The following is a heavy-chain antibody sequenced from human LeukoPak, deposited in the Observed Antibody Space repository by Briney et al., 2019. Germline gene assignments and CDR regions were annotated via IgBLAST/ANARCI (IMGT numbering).Heavy chain of an antibody. CDR1: GFTLTYYA. V-gene: IGHV3-30*07. CDR2: TSYDGNKK. Sequence: GGSPRLSCAASGFTLTYYAMHWVRQAPGKGLEWVAVTSYDGNKKYYADSVKGRFTISRDSSKNTLYLQMSSLRAEDAAVYYCARERDGRFFDYWGQGTLVTVSS. D-gene: IGHD5-24*01. CDR3: ARERDGRFFDY. J-gene: IGHJ4*02.